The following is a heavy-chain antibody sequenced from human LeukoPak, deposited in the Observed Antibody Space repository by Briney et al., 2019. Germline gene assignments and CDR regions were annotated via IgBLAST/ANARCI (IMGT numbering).Heavy chain of an antibody. D-gene: IGHD6-13*01. CDR2: INHSGST. J-gene: IGHJ4*02. Sequence: PSETLSLTCAVYGGSFSGYYWSWIRQPPGKGLEWIGEINHSGSTNYNPSLKSRVTISVDTSKNQFSLKLSSVTAADTAVYYCARTSSLGQQLVRPYTVDYWGQGTLVTVSS. V-gene: IGHV4-34*01. CDR1: GGSFSGYY. CDR3: ARTSSLGQQLVRPYTVDY.